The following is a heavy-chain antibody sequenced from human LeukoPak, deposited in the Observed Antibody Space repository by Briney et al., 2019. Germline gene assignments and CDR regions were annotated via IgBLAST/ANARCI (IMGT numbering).Heavy chain of an antibody. V-gene: IGHV3-20*04. CDR1: GDSFSGYY. CDR2: INWNSGST. J-gene: IGHJ4*02. CDR3: ARVWDWGSGNYFDY. D-gene: IGHD7-27*01. Sequence: ETLYLTCAVYGDSFSGYYWSWVRQAPGKGLEWVSGINWNSGSTGYADSVKGRFTTSRDNAKNSLYLQMNSLRAEDTALYYCARVWDWGSGNYFDYWGQGTLVTVSS.